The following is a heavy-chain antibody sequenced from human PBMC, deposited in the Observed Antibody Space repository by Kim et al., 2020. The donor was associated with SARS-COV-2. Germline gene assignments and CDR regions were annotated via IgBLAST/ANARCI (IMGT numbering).Heavy chain of an antibody. D-gene: IGHD2-2*01. V-gene: IGHV5-51*01. J-gene: IGHJ4*02. CDR3: ARGVVPAAILFDY. Sequence: YRPAFQCQGTITADKSISTAYLQWSSLKASDTAMYYCARGVVPAAILFDYWGQGTLVTVSS.